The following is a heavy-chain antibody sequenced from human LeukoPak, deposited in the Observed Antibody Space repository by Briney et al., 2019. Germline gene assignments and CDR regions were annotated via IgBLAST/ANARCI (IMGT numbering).Heavy chain of an antibody. CDR1: GRSISSDNW. Sequence: PSETLSLTCAVSGRSISSDNWWSWVRQPPGKGLEWIGEIYHGGTTNSNPSLRSRLTISVDKSKNQFSLKLESMTAADTAVYYCARSAYSASRYDYWGQGILVTVSS. D-gene: IGHD3-22*01. V-gene: IGHV4-4*02. J-gene: IGHJ4*02. CDR3: ARSAYSASRYDY. CDR2: IYHGGTT.